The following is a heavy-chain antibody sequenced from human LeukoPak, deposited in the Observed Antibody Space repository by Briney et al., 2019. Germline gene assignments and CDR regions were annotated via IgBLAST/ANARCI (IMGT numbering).Heavy chain of an antibody. D-gene: IGHD2-2*01. CDR2: INHSGST. CDR1: GGSFSGYY. V-gene: IGHV4-34*01. CDR3: ATATPVVVPAASFYYYYMDV. Sequence: PSETLSLTCAVYGGSFSGYYWSWIRQPPGKGLEWIGEINHSGSTNYNPSLKSRVTISVDTSKNQFSLKLSSVTAADTAVYYCATATPVVVPAASFYYYYMDVWGKGTTVTVSS. J-gene: IGHJ6*03.